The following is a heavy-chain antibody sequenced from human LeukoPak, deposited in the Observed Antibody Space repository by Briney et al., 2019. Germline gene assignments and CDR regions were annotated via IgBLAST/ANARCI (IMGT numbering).Heavy chain of an antibody. Sequence: SETLSLTCTVSGGSISSNYWSWIRQPPGKGLEWIGYIYYSGSTNYNPSLKSRVTISVDTSKNQFSLKLSSVTAADTAVYYCARDSRPPRRCSTSCYGGTYYYYMDVWGKGTTVTVSS. CDR2: IYYSGST. CDR1: GGSISSNY. V-gene: IGHV4-59*01. CDR3: ARDSRPPRRCSTSCYGGTYYYYMDV. D-gene: IGHD2-2*01. J-gene: IGHJ6*03.